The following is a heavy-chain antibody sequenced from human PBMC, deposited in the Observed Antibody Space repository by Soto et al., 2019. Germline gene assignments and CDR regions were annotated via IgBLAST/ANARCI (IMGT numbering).Heavy chain of an antibody. D-gene: IGHD3-10*01. CDR2: IIPIFGTA. Sequence: QVQLVQSGAEVKKPGSSVKVSCKASGSTFSSYAISWVRQAPGQGLEWMGGIIPIFGTANYAQKFQGRVTITADESTSTAYMELSSLRSEDTAVYYCARGRYGSGPNMVDYWGQGTLVTVSS. J-gene: IGHJ4*02. CDR1: GSTFSSYA. V-gene: IGHV1-69*01. CDR3: ARGRYGSGPNMVDY.